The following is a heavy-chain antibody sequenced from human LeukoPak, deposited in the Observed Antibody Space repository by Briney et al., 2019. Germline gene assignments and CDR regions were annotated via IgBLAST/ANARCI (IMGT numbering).Heavy chain of an antibody. V-gene: IGHV1-69*05. D-gene: IGHD2-2*01. Sequence: SVKISCKASGGTFSINAITWVRQAPGQGLKWMGGIIPMSETPKYTQKFQGRVTIATDESTNTAYMELSSLRSEDTAVYYCARDKNSGECVSNSCYGVWPLDIWGQGTMVTVSS. J-gene: IGHJ3*02. CDR1: GGTFSINA. CDR3: ARDKNSGECVSNSCYGVWPLDI. CDR2: IIPMSETP.